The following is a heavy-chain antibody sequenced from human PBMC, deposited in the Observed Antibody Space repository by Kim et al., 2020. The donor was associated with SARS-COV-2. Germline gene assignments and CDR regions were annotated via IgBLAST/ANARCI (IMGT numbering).Heavy chain of an antibody. Sequence: AQSFQGRVTITADESTSTAYMELSSLRSEDTAVYYCARASSGYSYGSFDYWGQGTLVTVSS. D-gene: IGHD5-18*01. V-gene: IGHV1-69*01. CDR3: ARASSGYSYGSFDY. J-gene: IGHJ4*02.